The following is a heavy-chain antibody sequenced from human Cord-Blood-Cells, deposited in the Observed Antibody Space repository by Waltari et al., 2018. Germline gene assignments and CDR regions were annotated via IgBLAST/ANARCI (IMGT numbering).Heavy chain of an antibody. D-gene: IGHD3-9*01. CDR2: INHSGST. V-gene: IGHV4-34*01. CDR1: GGSFSGYY. Sequence: QVQLQQWGAGLLKPSETLSLTCAVYGGSFSGYYWSWIRQPPGKGLEWIGEINHSGSTNYNPSLKSLVTISVDTSKNQFSLKLSSVTAADTAVYYCARHFEQNYDILTGYYNWFDPWGQGTLVTVSS. J-gene: IGHJ5*02. CDR3: ARHFEQNYDILTGYYNWFDP.